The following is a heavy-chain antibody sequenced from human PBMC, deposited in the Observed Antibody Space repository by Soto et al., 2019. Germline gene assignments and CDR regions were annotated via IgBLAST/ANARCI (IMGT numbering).Heavy chain of an antibody. CDR2: IIPIFGTA. CDR3: ARGYCSGSSCYYFDY. D-gene: IGHD2-15*01. Sequence: ASVKVCCKASGGTFSSYAISWVRQAPGQGLEWMGGIIPIFGTANYAQKFQGRVTITADESTSTAYMELSSLRSEDTAVYYCARGYCSGSSCYYFDYWGQGTLVTVSS. CDR1: GGTFSSYA. J-gene: IGHJ4*02. V-gene: IGHV1-69*13.